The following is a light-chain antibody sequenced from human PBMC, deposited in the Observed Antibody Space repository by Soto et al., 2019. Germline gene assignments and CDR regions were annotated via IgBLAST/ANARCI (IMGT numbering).Light chain of an antibody. Sequence: QSALTQPASVSGSPGQSMTISCTGTSSDVGSYNLVSWYQQHPGKAPKLMIYEGSKRPSGVSNRFSGSKSGNTASLTISGLQAEDEADYYCCSYAGSSPLYVFGTGTKLTVL. J-gene: IGLJ1*01. CDR2: EGS. CDR1: SSDVGSYNL. CDR3: CSYAGSSPLYV. V-gene: IGLV2-23*01.